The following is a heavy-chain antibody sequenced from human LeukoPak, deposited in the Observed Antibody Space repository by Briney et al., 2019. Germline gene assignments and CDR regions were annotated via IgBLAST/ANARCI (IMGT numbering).Heavy chain of an antibody. CDR3: ARSGVLLWFGELSDSYYFDY. CDR2: IYYSGST. D-gene: IGHD3-10*01. CDR1: GGSISGYY. Sequence: SETLSLTCTVSGGSISGYYWSWIRQPPGKGLEWIGYIYYSGSTNYNPSLKSRVTISVDTSKNQFSLKLSSVTAADTAVYYCARSGVLLWFGELSDSYYFDYWGQGTLVTVSS. J-gene: IGHJ4*02. V-gene: IGHV4-59*01.